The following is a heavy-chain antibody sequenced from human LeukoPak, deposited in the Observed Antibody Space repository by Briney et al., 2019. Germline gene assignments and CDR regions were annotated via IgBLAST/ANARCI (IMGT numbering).Heavy chain of an antibody. CDR2: LYYSGRT. CDR1: GLSISSGDYF. Sequence: SQTLSLTCTVSGLSISSGDYFWRSIRQPPGKGLEWIVYLYYSGRTYFTQSLKRPVTISVDTSKNQFCLKLSSVTAADTAVYYCGREHYGSGGSCYNGFDPWGQGTLVTVSS. J-gene: IGHJ5*02. CDR3: GREHYGSGGSCYNGFDP. V-gene: IGHV4-30-4*01. D-gene: IGHD2-15*01.